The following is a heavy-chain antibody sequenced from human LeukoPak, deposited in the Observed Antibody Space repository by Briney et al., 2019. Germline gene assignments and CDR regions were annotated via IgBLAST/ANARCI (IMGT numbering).Heavy chain of an antibody. D-gene: IGHD3-10*01. CDR3: TIQRGHGSGTLDP. V-gene: IGHV3-15*01. CDR1: GFTFSSYS. CDR2: IKSKADGGTT. J-gene: IGHJ5*02. Sequence: GGSLRLSCAASGFTFSSYSMNWVRQAPGKGLEWVGRIKSKADGGTTDYAAPVKGRFTISRDDSENALYLQMNSLKTEDTAVYYCTIQRGHGSGTLDPWGQGTLVAVSS.